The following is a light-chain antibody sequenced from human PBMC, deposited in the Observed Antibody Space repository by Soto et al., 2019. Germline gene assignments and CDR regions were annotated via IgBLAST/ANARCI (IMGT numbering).Light chain of an antibody. V-gene: IGKV3-15*01. CDR2: HAS. J-gene: IGKJ1*01. CDR3: QQYYNWPPGT. CDR1: QSISSS. Sequence: EIVLTQSPATLSVSPGERATLSCRASQSISSSLAWYQQQPGQAPRLLIYHASTRAAGIPARFSGSGSGTEFPLTISSPQSEDFAVYYCQQYYNWPPGTFGQGTKGEIK.